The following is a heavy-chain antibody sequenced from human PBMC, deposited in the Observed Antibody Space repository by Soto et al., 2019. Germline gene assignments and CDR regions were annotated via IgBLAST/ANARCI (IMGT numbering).Heavy chain of an antibody. CDR1: GFTFSNSA. J-gene: IGHJ3*02. CDR3: AAELYSGGTCCSFDI. V-gene: IGHV1-58*01. D-gene: IGHD2-15*01. CDR2: IVVGSGST. Sequence: ASVKVSCKTSGFTFSNSAVQWVRQARGQGLEWTGWIVVGSGSTNYEQKLRERVTITRDMSTNTVHMELSSLRSEDTAVYYCAAELYSGGTCCSFDIWGQGTMVTVSS.